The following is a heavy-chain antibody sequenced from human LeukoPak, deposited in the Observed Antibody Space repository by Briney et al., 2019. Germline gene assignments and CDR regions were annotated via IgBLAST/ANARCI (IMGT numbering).Heavy chain of an antibody. V-gene: IGHV3-53*01. D-gene: IGHD6-13*01. CDR1: GFTVSSNC. Sequence: GGSLRLSCAASGFTVSSNCMSWVRQAPGKGLEWVSVIYSGGSTYYADSVKGRFTISRDNSKNTLYLQMNSLSAEDTALYYCARDQGWGIPWDKGIAAAETRKGTLLQNWGQGTMVTVSS. CDR2: IYSGGST. J-gene: IGHJ3*01. CDR3: ARDQGWGIPWDKGIAAAETRKGTLLQN.